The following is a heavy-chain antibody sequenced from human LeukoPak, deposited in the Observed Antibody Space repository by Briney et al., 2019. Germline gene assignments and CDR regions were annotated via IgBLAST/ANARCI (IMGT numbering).Heavy chain of an antibody. J-gene: IGHJ3*02. Sequence: GASVKVSCKASGYTFTAYYMHWVRQAPGQGLEWMGRVDPEDGETIYAEKFQGRVTITADTSTDTAYMELSSLRSEDTAVYYCARDRKGIFGAFDIWGQGTMVTVSS. D-gene: IGHD3-3*01. CDR1: GYTFTAYY. CDR2: VDPEDGET. CDR3: ARDRKGIFGAFDI. V-gene: IGHV1-69-2*01.